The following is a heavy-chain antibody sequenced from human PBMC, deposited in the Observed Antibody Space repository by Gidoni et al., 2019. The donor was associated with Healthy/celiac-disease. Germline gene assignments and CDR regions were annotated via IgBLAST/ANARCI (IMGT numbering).Heavy chain of an antibody. CDR3: ARDYDYVWGSYRREFDY. CDR2: ISSSSSTI. D-gene: IGHD3-16*02. V-gene: IGHV3-48*02. CDR1: GFPFSSYS. J-gene: IGHJ4*02. Sequence: EVQLVESGGGLVQPGGSLRLSCAASGFPFSSYSMNWVRQAPGKGLEWVSYISSSSSTIYYADSVKGRFTISRDNAKNSLYLQMNSLRDEDTAVYYCARDYDYVWGSYRREFDYWGQGTLVTVSS.